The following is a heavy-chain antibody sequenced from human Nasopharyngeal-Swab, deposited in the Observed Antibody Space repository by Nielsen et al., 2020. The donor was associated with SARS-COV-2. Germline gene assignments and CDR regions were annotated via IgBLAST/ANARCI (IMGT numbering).Heavy chain of an antibody. J-gene: IGHJ5*02. Sequence: ESLKISCAASGFTFSSYSMNWVRQPPGKGLEWIGEINHSGSTNYNPSLKSRVTISVDTSKNQFSLKLSSVTAADTAVYYCARGLGDSSGWYTSTRYNWFDPWGQGTLVTVSS. V-gene: IGHV4-34*01. D-gene: IGHD6-19*01. CDR3: ARGLGDSSGWYTSTRYNWFDP. CDR1: GFTFSSYS. CDR2: INHSGST.